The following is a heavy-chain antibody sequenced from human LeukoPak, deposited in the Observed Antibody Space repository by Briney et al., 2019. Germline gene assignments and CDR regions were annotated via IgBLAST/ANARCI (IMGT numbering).Heavy chain of an antibody. Sequence: ASVKVSCKASGGTFSSYAISWVRQAPGQGLEWMGGIIPIFGTANYAQKFQGRVTITADKSTSTAYMELSSLRSEDTAVYYCATFGNSYGSDYYYDYMDVWGKGTTVTVSS. V-gene: IGHV1-69*06. CDR3: ATFGNSYGSDYYYDYMDV. CDR1: GGTFSSYA. CDR2: IIPIFGTA. J-gene: IGHJ6*03. D-gene: IGHD5-18*01.